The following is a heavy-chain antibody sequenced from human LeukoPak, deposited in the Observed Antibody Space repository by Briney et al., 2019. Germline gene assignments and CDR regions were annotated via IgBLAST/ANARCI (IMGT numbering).Heavy chain of an antibody. CDR2: LSSDGTSK. D-gene: IGHD2/OR15-2a*01. CDR3: ARARMSTLSP. J-gene: IGHJ4*02. CDR1: GFSFETYA. Sequence: GTSLKLSCLASGFSFETYATHWVRQPPGQGLECGAVLSSDGTSKHYAYSVRGRLTISRASSNNTWCLQMCTLRAEVTVCYCSARARMSTLSPWGQGTLVTVSS. V-gene: IGHV3-30-3*01.